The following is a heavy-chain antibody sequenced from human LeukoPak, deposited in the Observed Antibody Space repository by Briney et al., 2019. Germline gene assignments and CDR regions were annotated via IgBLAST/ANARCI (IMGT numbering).Heavy chain of an antibody. CDR1: GYTFTGYY. D-gene: IGHD1-26*01. CDR3: ATDSREY. Sequence: ASVKVSCKASGYTFTGYYMHWVRQAPGQGLEWMGWINPNSGGTNYAQKFQGRVTMTEDTSTDTAYMELSSLRSEDTAVYYCATDSREYWGQGTLVTVSS. V-gene: IGHV1-2*02. J-gene: IGHJ4*02. CDR2: INPNSGGT.